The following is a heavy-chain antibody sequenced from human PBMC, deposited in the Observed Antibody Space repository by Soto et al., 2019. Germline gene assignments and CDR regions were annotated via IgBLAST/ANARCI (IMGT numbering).Heavy chain of an antibody. CDR2: ISAYNGNT. Sequence: VASVQVSCKASGYTFTSYGISWVRQAPGQGLEWMGWISAYNGNTNYAQKLQGRVTMTTDTSTSTAYMELRSLRSDDTAVYYCARGRTPDIVVVVAATDRYYGNYWGQ. CDR1: GYTFTSYG. J-gene: IGHJ4*02. CDR3: ARGRTPDIVVVVAATDRYYGNY. D-gene: IGHD2-15*01. V-gene: IGHV1-18*01.